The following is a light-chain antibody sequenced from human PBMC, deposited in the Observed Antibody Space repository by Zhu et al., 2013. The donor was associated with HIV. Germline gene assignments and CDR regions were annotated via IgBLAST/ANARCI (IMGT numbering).Light chain of an antibody. CDR3: QQYYSTRT. Sequence: DIVMTQSPDSLAVSLGERATINCKSSQSILYSNNNNNYLAWYQQNPGQPPKLLIYWASTRESGVPDRFSGSGSGTDFTLTISSLQAEDVAVYYCQQYYSTRTFGQGTKVEIK. V-gene: IGKV4-1*01. CDR1: QSILYSNNNNNY. J-gene: IGKJ1*01. CDR2: WAS.